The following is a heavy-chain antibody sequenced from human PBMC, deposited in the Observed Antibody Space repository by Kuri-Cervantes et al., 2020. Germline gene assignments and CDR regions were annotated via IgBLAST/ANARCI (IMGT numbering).Heavy chain of an antibody. V-gene: IGHV1-18*01. D-gene: IGHD6-6*01. CDR1: GYTFTTYG. CDR3: ARDIIAVRPGWFDP. J-gene: IGHJ5*02. Sequence: AADQVSCKAAGYTFTTYGISWVRQAPGQGLEGMGWISAFDGKTKFAQRLQGRVTMTTDTSTSTAYMELGSLTSDDTAMYYCARDIIAVRPGWFDPWGQGTLVTVSS. CDR2: ISAFDGKT.